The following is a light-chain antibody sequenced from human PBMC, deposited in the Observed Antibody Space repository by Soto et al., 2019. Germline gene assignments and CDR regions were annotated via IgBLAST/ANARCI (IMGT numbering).Light chain of an antibody. CDR1: SSNIGAGYD. CDR2: GNS. CDR3: QSYDSSLSGYL. V-gene: IGLV1-40*01. J-gene: IGLJ2*01. Sequence: QLVLTQPPSVSGAPGQRVTISCTGSSSNIGAGYDVHWYQQLPGTAPKLLIYGNSNRPSGVPDRFSGSKSGTSASLAITGLQAEDEADYYCQSYDSSLSGYLFGGGTKLTVL.